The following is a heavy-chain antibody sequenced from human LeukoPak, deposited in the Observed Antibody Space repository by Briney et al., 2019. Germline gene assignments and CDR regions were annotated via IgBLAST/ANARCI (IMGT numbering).Heavy chain of an antibody. V-gene: IGHV1-18*01. J-gene: IGHJ4*02. CDR2: ISAYNGNT. CDR3: ARDPPGDMIVAAPDY. Sequence: ASVKVSCKASGYTFTSYGISWVRQAPGQGLEWMGWISAYNGNTNYAQKLQGRVTMTTDTSTSTAYMELRSLRSDDTAVYYCARDPPGDMIVAAPDYWGQGTLVTVSS. CDR1: GYTFTSYG. D-gene: IGHD3-22*01.